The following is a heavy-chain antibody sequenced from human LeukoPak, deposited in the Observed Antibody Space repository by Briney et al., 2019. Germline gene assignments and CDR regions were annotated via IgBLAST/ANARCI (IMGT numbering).Heavy chain of an antibody. CDR2: MNQDGSAK. CDR3: ATYTHWVAGDV. D-gene: IGHD3-16*01. J-gene: IGHJ6*02. CDR1: GFTFSDSW. Sequence: GGSLRLSCAASGFTFSDSWVSWVRQAPGKGLEWVANMNQDGSAKGYVDSVKGRFTISRDNARNSLYLQMSSLRPEDTAVYYCATYTHWVAGDVWGQGTTVSVSS. V-gene: IGHV3-7*01.